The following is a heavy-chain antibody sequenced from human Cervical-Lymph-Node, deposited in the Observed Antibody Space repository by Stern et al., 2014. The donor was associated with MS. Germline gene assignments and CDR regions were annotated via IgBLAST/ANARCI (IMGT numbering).Heavy chain of an antibody. D-gene: IGHD4-17*01. CDR1: GYAFTGYY. CDR2: INPYSGCP. CDR3: ARAPPAYGDAMDV. Sequence: QLVQSGAEVKKPGASVQVSCKASGYAFTGYYMHWVRQAPGQGLELIGWINPYSGCPNYAQEFQGWVSMTRDTSISTAYMEPSRLRSDDTAVYYCARAPPAYGDAMDVWGQGTTVTVSS. J-gene: IGHJ6*02. V-gene: IGHV1-2*04.